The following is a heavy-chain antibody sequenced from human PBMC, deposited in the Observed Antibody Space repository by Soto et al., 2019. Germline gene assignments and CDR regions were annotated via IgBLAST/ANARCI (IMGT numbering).Heavy chain of an antibody. Sequence: PVESLRLSCAASGFTFSSYEMNWVRQAPGRGLEWVSYISSSGSTIYYADSVKGRFTISRDNAKNSLYLQMNSLRAEDTAVYYCARDGGLFDYWGQGTLVTVSS. V-gene: IGHV3-48*03. CDR1: GFTFSSYE. CDR2: ISSSGSTI. D-gene: IGHD3-16*01. CDR3: ARDGGLFDY. J-gene: IGHJ4*02.